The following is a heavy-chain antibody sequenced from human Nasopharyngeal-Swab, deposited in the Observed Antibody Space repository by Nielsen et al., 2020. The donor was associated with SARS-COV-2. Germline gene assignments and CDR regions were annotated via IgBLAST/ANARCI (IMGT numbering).Heavy chain of an antibody. D-gene: IGHD3-22*01. CDR1: RYTFTGYY. Sequence: ASVKVSCKASRYTFTGYYMHWVRQAPGQGLEWMGWINPNSGGTNYAQKFQGWVTMTRDTSISTAYMELSRLRSDDTAVYYCARVRYYYDSHGAFDIWGQGTMVTVSS. CDR3: ARVRYYYDSHGAFDI. V-gene: IGHV1-2*04. CDR2: INPNSGGT. J-gene: IGHJ3*02.